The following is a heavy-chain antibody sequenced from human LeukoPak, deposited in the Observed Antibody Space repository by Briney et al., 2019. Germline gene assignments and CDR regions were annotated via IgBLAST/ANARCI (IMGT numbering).Heavy chain of an antibody. D-gene: IGHD3-22*01. CDR1: GFTVSSNY. CDR3: ARDPPMKGAFDI. CDR2: IYSGGST. Sequence: GGSLRLSCAASGFTVSSNYMSWVRQAPGKGLEWVSVIYSGGSTYYADSVKGRFTISRDNSKNTLYLQMNSLRAEDTAVYYCARDPPMKGAFDIWAKGQWSPSLQ. J-gene: IGHJ3*02. V-gene: IGHV3-66*01.